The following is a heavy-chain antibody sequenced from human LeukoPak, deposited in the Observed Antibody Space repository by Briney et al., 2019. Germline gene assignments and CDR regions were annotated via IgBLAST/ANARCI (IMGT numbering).Heavy chain of an antibody. CDR3: ARGKLLDTFDI. J-gene: IGHJ3*02. CDR1: GYTFTTYY. Sequence: GASVKVSCKASGYTFTTYYIHWVRQAPGQGLEWMGWINPNSGSTNYAQKFQGRVTMTRDTSISTAYMELSRLRSDDTAVYYCARGKLLDTFDIWGQGTMVAVSS. CDR2: INPNSGST. V-gene: IGHV1-2*02. D-gene: IGHD3-10*01.